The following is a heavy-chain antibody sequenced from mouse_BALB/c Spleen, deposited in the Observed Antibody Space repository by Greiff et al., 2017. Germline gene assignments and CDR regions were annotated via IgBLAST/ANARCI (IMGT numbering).Heavy chain of an antibody. CDR3: ARADYGSYYYAMDY. CDR2: INPYNDGT. CDR1: GYTFTSYV. D-gene: IGHD1-1*01. J-gene: IGHJ4*01. V-gene: IGHV1-14*01. Sequence: VQLKESGPELVKPGASVKMSCKASGYTFTSYVMHWVKQKPGQGLEWIGYINPYNDGTKYNEKFKGKATLTSDKSSSTAYMELSSLTSEDSAVYYCARADYGSYYYAMDYWGQGTSVTVSS.